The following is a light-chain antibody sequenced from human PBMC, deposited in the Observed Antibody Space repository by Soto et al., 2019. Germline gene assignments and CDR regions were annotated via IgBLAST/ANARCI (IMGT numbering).Light chain of an antibody. CDR3: QQANTFPIT. CDR1: QDISNW. CDR2: AAS. J-gene: IGKJ5*01. Sequence: DIQMTQSPSSVSASVGDRVTITCRASQDISNWLAWYQHKPGKAPKLLIFAASILQGGVPPRFSGSGSGTDFTLTISSLQPEDIATYYCQQANTFPITFGQGTRLEIK. V-gene: IGKV1-12*01.